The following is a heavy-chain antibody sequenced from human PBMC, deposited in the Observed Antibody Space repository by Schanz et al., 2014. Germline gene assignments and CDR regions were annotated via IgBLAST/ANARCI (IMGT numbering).Heavy chain of an antibody. CDR1: GYAFTTYG. Sequence: QVQLVQSGAEVKKPGASVRVSCKVSGYAFTTYGISWVRQAPGQGLEWMGRIISILGIPNYAQKFQGRVTFTADKSTSTAYMDVSSLRAEDTAVYYCASSGAGCSSSWDFDYWGQGTLVTVSS. CDR2: IISILGIP. V-gene: IGHV1-69*04. D-gene: IGHD6-13*01. J-gene: IGHJ4*02. CDR3: ASSGAGCSSSWDFDY.